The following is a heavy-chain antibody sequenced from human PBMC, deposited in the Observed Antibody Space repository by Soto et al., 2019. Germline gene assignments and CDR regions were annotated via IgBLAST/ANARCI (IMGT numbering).Heavy chain of an antibody. J-gene: IGHJ4*02. Sequence: EVQLVESGGGLVQPGGSLRLSCAASGFTFSSYSMNWVRQAPGKGLEWVSYISSGSNTIYYADSVKGRFTISRDNAKNSLYLQMNILRDEDTAVYYCARVGYSSPFDYWGQGPLLTVSS. CDR2: ISSGSNTI. CDR1: GFTFSSYS. CDR3: ARVGYSSPFDY. D-gene: IGHD5-18*01. V-gene: IGHV3-48*02.